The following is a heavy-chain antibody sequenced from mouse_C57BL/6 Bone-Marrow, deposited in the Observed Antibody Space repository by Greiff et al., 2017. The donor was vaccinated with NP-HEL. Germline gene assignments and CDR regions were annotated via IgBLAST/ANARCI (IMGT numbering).Heavy chain of an antibody. D-gene: IGHD3-1*01. Sequence: QVQLQQPGAELVRPGSSVKLSCKASGYTFTSYWMHWVKQRPIQGLEWIGNIDPSDSETHYNQKFKDKATLTVDKSSSTAYMQLSRLTSEDSAVYYCARGLSPWYFDVWGTGTTVTVSS. V-gene: IGHV1-52*01. CDR1: GYTFTSYW. CDR2: IDPSDSET. J-gene: IGHJ1*03. CDR3: ARGLSPWYFDV.